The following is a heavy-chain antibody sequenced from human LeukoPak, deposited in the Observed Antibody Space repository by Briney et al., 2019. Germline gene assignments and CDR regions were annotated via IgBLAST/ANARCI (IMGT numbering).Heavy chain of an antibody. CDR3: ARGRLDFWSGYYYFDY. Sequence: PSETLSLTCAVYGGSFSGYYWSWIRQPPGKGLEWIGEINHSGSTNYNPSLKSRVTISVDTSKNLFSLKLSSVTAADTAVYYCARGRLDFWSGYYYFDYWGQGTLVTVSS. J-gene: IGHJ4*02. D-gene: IGHD3-3*01. CDR1: GGSFSGYY. CDR2: INHSGST. V-gene: IGHV4-34*01.